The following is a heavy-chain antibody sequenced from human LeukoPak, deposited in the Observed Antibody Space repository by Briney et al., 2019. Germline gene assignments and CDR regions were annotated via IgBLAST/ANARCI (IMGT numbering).Heavy chain of an antibody. J-gene: IGHJ3*02. CDR2: IIPIFGTA. Sequence: SVKVSCKASGGTFSSYAISWVRQAPGQGLEWMGGIIPIFGTANHAQKFQGRVTITTDESTSTAYMELSSLRSEDTAVYYCARAIEVEMATISAFDIWGQGTMVTVSS. D-gene: IGHD5-24*01. CDR1: GGTFSSYA. V-gene: IGHV1-69*05. CDR3: ARAIEVEMATISAFDI.